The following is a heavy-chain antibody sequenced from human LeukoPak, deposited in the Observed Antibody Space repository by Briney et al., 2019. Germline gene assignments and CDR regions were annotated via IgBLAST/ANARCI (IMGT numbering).Heavy chain of an antibody. CDR3: ARDMKKSPSPYGSVFDY. D-gene: IGHD4-17*01. CDR2: IIPILGIT. Sequence: ASVKVSCKASGGTFSSYTISWVRQAPGQGLEWMGRIIPILGITNYAQKFQGRVTITADKSTSTAYMELSSLRSEDTAVYYCARDMKKSPSPYGSVFDYWGQGTLSPSPQ. CDR1: GGTFSSYT. V-gene: IGHV1-69*04. J-gene: IGHJ4*02.